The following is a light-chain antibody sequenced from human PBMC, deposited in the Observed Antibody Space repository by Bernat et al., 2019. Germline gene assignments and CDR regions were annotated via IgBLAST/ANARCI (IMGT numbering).Light chain of an antibody. CDR2: QDS. CDR3: EAWDSSTAHYV. J-gene: IGLJ1*01. CDR1: KLGDKY. Sequence: SYELTQPPSVSVSPGQTASITCSGDKLGDKYACWYQQKPGQPPVLVIYQDSKRPSGSPERFSGSNSGNTATLTISGTQAMDEADYDCEAWDSSTAHYVFGKGTKVTVL. V-gene: IGLV3-1*01.